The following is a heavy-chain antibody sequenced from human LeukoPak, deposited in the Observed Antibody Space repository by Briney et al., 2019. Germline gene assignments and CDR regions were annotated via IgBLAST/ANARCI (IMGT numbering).Heavy chain of an antibody. Sequence: PGGSLRLSCAASGFTVSSNYTNWVRQAPGKGLEWVSVIYSGGSTYYADSVKGRFTISRDNSKNTLYLQMNSLRAEDTAVYYCARDRGIAVAGTVDYWGQGTLVTVSS. D-gene: IGHD6-19*01. J-gene: IGHJ4*02. CDR3: ARDRGIAVAGTVDY. V-gene: IGHV3-53*01. CDR1: GFTVSSNY. CDR2: IYSGGST.